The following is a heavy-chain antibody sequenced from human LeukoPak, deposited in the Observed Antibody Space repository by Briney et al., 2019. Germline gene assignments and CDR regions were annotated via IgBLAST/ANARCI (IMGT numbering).Heavy chain of an antibody. Sequence: SVKVSCKASGGTFSSYAISWVRQAPGQGLEWMGGIIPIFGTANYAQKFQGRVTITADESTSTAYMELSSLRSEDTAVYYCARIGPSYYDILTGFSDYWGQGTLVTVSS. D-gene: IGHD3-9*01. CDR3: ARIGPSYYDILTGFSDY. CDR1: GGTFSSYA. J-gene: IGHJ4*02. V-gene: IGHV1-69*13. CDR2: IIPIFGTA.